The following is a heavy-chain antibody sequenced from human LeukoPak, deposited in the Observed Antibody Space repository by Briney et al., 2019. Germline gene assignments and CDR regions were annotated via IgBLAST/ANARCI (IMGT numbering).Heavy chain of an antibody. D-gene: IGHD1-7*01. J-gene: IGHJ4*02. V-gene: IGHV4-39*01. CDR3: STAYNWNCILFH. Sequence: KTSETLSLTCTVSGDSISSSNYYWGWIRQSPGRGLEWIGSMYYRGSTDYNPSLKSRVTISADTSKNQVSLKLTSVTAADTAVYYCSTAYNWNCILFHWGQGTLVTVSS. CDR2: MYYRGST. CDR1: GDSISSSNYY.